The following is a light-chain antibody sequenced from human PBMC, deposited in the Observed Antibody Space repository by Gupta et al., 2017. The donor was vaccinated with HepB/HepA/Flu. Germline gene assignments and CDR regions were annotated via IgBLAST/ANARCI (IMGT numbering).Light chain of an antibody. CDR3: QVWDSSSEHVV. CDR1: NIGGKS. V-gene: IGLV3-21*03. Sequence: SYVLTQPPSVSVAPGRTARITCGGNNIGGKSVQWYQQKAGQAPALVVYGDGDRPSGIPERFSGSNSGNTATLTITRVEAGDEADYYCQVWDSSSEHVVFGGGTKLTVL. CDR2: GDG. J-gene: IGLJ2*01.